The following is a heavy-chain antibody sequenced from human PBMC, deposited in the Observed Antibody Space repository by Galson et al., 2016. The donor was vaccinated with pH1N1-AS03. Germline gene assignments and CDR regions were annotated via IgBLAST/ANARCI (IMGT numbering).Heavy chain of an antibody. Sequence: ETLSLTCTVSGGSISSSSYYWGWIRQPPGKGLEWIGSIYYSGSTYYNPSLKSRVTISVDTSKNQFSLKLSSVTAADTAAYYCLRHLYGDYVGWFDPWGQGTLVTVSS. CDR2: IYYSGST. D-gene: IGHD4-17*01. J-gene: IGHJ5*02. V-gene: IGHV4-39*01. CDR1: GGSISSSSYY. CDR3: LRHLYGDYVGWFDP.